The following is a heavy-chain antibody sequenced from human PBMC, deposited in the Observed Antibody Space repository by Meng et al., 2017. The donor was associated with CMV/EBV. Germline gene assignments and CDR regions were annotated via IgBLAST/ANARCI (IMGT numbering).Heavy chain of an antibody. V-gene: IGHV3-7*01. CDR1: GFTFSSYW. CDR3: ARDWSSSADWYFDL. D-gene: IGHD6-6*01. Sequence: GESLKISCAASGFTFSSYWMSWVRQAPGKGLEWVANIKQDGNEKYYVDSVKGRFTISRDNAKNSLYLQMNSLRAEDTAVYYCARDWSSSADWYFDLWGRGTLVTVSS. J-gene: IGHJ2*01. CDR2: IKQDGNEK.